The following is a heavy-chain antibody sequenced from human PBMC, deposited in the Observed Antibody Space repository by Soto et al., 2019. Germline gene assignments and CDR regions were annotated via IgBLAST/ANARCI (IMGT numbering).Heavy chain of an antibody. D-gene: IGHD4-17*01. CDR1: GFTFSSYA. CDR2: ISYDGSNK. CDR3: ARSESPLDGDPYFDY. V-gene: IGHV3-30-3*01. J-gene: IGHJ4*02. Sequence: QVQLVESGGGVVQPGRSLRLSCAASGFTFSSYAMHWVRQAPGKGLEWVAVISYDGSNKYYADSVKGRFTISRDNSKNTLYLQMNSLRAEDTAVYYCARSESPLDGDPYFDYWGQGTLVTVSS.